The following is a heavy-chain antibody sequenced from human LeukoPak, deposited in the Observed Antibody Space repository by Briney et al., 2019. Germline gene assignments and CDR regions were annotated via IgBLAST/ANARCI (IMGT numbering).Heavy chain of an antibody. V-gene: IGHV1-69*04. CDR3: ARDHSITMNSEIDY. Sequence: GASVKVSCKASGGTFSSYAISWVRQAPGQGLEWIGRIIPILGIANYAQKFQGRVTITADKSTSTAYMELSSLRSEDTAVYYCARDHSITMNSEIDYWGQGTLVTVSS. CDR1: GGTFSSYA. J-gene: IGHJ4*02. CDR2: IIPILGIA. D-gene: IGHD3-22*01.